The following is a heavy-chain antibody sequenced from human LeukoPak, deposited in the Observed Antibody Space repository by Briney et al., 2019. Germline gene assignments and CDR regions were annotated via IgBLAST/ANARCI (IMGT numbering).Heavy chain of an antibody. CDR1: GGSISSSNW. CDR3: ARDVGYSSYYYGMDV. D-gene: IGHD2-21*01. Sequence: PSETLSLTCAVSGGSISSSNWWSWVRQPPGKGLEWIGEIYHSGSTNYNPSLKSRVTISVDKSKNQFSLKLSSVTAADTAVYYCARDVGYSSYYYGMDVWGQGTTVTVSS. V-gene: IGHV4-4*02. J-gene: IGHJ6*02. CDR2: IYHSGST.